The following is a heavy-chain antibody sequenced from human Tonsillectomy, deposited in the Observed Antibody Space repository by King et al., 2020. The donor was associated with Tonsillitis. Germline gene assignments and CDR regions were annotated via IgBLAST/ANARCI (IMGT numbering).Heavy chain of an antibody. Sequence: VQLVESGAEVKKPGESLKISCQVSGYRFTYHWIGWVLQMPGQGLEWMGLIFHGDPDNKNSPSFQGRVTISADTSINTVYLQWSSLKASDTAMYYCARHSVDYWGQGTLVTVSS. CDR2: IFHGDPDN. V-gene: IGHV5-51*01. J-gene: IGHJ4*02. D-gene: IGHD5/OR15-5a*01. CDR3: ARHSVDY. CDR1: GYRFTYHW.